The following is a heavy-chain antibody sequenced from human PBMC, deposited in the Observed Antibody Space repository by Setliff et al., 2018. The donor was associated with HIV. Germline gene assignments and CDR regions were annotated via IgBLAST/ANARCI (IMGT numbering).Heavy chain of an antibody. CDR1: GDSVNGYY. CDR3: ARRNPNVGASDY. J-gene: IGHJ4*02. V-gene: IGHV4-4*07. D-gene: IGHD1-26*01. Sequence: KASETLSLTCTVSGDSVNGYYWSWIRQPAGKGLEWVGRINPSGSSNYNPSLNSRVAVSLDTSNNQFSLKLTSVTAADTAVYFCARRNPNVGASDYWGQGILVTVSS. CDR2: INPSGSS.